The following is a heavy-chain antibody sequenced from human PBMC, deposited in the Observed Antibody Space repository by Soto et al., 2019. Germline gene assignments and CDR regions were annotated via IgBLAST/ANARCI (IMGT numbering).Heavy chain of an antibody. CDR3: ARGGGAVAGTIWFDP. D-gene: IGHD6-19*01. CDR2: IYHSGST. CDR1: GGSISSSNW. Sequence: QVQLQESGPGLVKPSGTLSLTCAVSGGSISSSNWWSWVRQPPGKGLEWIGEIYHSGSTNYNPSLKSRVPISVEKSKNQFSLKLSSVTAADTAVYYCARGGGAVAGTIWFDPWGQGTLVTVSS. J-gene: IGHJ5*02. V-gene: IGHV4-4*02.